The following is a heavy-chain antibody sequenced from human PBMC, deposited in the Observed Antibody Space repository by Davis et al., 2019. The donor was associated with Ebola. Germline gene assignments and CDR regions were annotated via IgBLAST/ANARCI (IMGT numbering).Heavy chain of an antibody. Sequence: MPSETLSLTCAVYGGSFSGYYWSWIRQPPGKGLEWIGEINHSGSTNYNPSLKSRVTISVDTSKNQFSLKLSSVTAADTAVYYCARQKCGGGSCYGRRYYYYAMDVWGQGTTVTVPS. D-gene: IGHD2-15*01. J-gene: IGHJ6*02. CDR1: GGSFSGYY. CDR2: INHSGST. V-gene: IGHV4-34*01. CDR3: ARQKCGGGSCYGRRYYYYAMDV.